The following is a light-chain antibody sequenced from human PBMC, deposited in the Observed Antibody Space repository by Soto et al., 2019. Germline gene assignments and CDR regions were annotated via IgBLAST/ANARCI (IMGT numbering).Light chain of an antibody. Sequence: EIVLTQSPATLSLSPGERATLXXRASQSVARNYLAWHQQKPGQAPSLLIYGASSRATGVPDRFSGSGSGTDFTLTIRRLEPEDFAVYYCQQYGSSPWTFGQGTKV. CDR1: QSVARNY. CDR2: GAS. CDR3: QQYGSSPWT. J-gene: IGKJ1*01. V-gene: IGKV3-20*01.